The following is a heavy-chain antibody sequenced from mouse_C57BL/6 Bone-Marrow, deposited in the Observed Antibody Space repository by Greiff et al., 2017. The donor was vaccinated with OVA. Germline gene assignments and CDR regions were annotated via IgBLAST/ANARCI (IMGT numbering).Heavy chain of an antibody. CDR1: GYTFTDYY. CDR3: ARLVEVDYGSSSY. Sequence: EVQLQQSGPELVKPGASVKISCKASGYTFTDYYMNWVKQSHGKSLEWIGDINPNNGGTSYNQKFKGKATLTVDKSSSTAYMELRSLTSEDSAVYYCARLVEVDYGSSSYWGQGTLVTVSA. CDR2: INPNNGGT. D-gene: IGHD1-1*01. J-gene: IGHJ3*01. V-gene: IGHV1-26*01.